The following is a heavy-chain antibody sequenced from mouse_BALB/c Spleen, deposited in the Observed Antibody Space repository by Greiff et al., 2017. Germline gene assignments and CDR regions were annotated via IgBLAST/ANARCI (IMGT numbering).Heavy chain of an antibody. D-gene: IGHD2-1*01. V-gene: IGHV1-14*01. Sequence: EVQLQQSGPELVKPGGSVKLSCKASGYTFTSYVMPWVKQTPGQGLEWIGYINPYNDGTKYNEKFKGKATLTSDKSSSTTYMELSSLTSEDSAVYYCARRGGNSLTWDYWGQGTSVTVSS. J-gene: IGHJ4*01. CDR3: ARRGGNSLTWDY. CDR2: INPYNDGT. CDR1: GYTFTSYV.